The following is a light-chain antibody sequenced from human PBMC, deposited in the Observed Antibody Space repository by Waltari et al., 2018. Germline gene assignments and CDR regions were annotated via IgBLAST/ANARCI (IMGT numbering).Light chain of an antibody. Sequence: QSALTQPASVSGSLGQSISISCAGTSNDVGAHTLVSWYQQYPVSAPKLVIYEVTNRPSGISSRFSGSKSGNTASLTISGLQSEDEAEYFCSSYSTTFTVLFGGGTKVTV. CDR2: EVT. CDR1: SNDVGAHTL. CDR3: SSYSTTFTVL. V-gene: IGLV2-14*01. J-gene: IGLJ3*02.